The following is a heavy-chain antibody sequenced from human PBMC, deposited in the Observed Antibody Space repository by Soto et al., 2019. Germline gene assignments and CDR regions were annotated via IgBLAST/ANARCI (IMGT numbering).Heavy chain of an antibody. J-gene: IGHJ4*02. V-gene: IGHV1-69*01. CDR1: GGTFSTFG. D-gene: IGHD3-16*01. Sequence: QVQLVQSGAEVKKTGSSVKVSCKTSGGTFSTFGISWVRQAPGQGLEWMGGIIPFFGTAEYSQKFEDRITMTADESTNSVDMDLRSLTSEDPAIYYCARTAPMDAGGKYYYDFWGEGALVSVSS. CDR2: IIPFFGTA. CDR3: ARTAPMDAGGKYYYDF.